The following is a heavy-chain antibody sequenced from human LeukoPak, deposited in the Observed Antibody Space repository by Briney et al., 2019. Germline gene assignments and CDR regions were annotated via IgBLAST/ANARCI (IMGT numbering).Heavy chain of an antibody. J-gene: IGHJ4*02. D-gene: IGHD6-13*01. V-gene: IGHV3-23*01. CDR3: AKASSAGDSSSWNY. Sequence: GGSLRLSCGASGFTFSSYGMSWVRQAPGKGLKWVSDISATGGSTYYADSVKGRFTISRDNSKRTLYLQMNSLRAEDTAIYYCAKASSAGDSSSWNYWGQGILVTVSS. CDR1: GFTFSSYG. CDR2: ISATGGST.